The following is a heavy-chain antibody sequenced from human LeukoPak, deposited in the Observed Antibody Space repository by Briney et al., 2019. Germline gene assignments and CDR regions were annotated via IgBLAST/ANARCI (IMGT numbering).Heavy chain of an antibody. CDR1: GFTFSSYT. Sequence: PPGGSLRLSCAASGFTFSSYTMSWVRQAPGKGLEWVSAISGSGGSTYYADSVKGRFTISRDNSKNTLYLQMNSLRAEDTAVYYCAKDKGGIAVAGNFDYWGQGTLVTVSS. CDR3: AKDKGGIAVAGNFDY. D-gene: IGHD6-19*01. CDR2: ISGSGGST. V-gene: IGHV3-23*01. J-gene: IGHJ4*02.